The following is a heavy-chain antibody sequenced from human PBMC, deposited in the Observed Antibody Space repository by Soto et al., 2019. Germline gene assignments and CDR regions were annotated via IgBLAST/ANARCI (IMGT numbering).Heavy chain of an antibody. V-gene: IGHV1-69*06. Sequence: QVPLVQSGAEVKKPGASVKVSCKASGYTFTSYGISWVRQAPGQGLEWMGGIIPIFGTANYAQKFQGRVTITADKSTSTAYMELSSLRSEDTAVYYCARTDYGDYGGGFDYWGQGTLVTVSS. CDR3: ARTDYGDYGGGFDY. D-gene: IGHD4-17*01. CDR2: IIPIFGTA. J-gene: IGHJ4*02. CDR1: GYTFTSYG.